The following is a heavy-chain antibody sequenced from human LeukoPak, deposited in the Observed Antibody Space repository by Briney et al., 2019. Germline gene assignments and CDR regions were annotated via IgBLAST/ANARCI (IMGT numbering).Heavy chain of an antibody. V-gene: IGHV3-74*01. CDR3: ARDSTVRGVIRQYYYGMDV. CDR2: INSDGSST. CDR1: GFTFSSYW. D-gene: IGHD3-10*01. Sequence: PGGSLRLSCAASGFTFSSYWMHWVRQAPGKGLVWVSRINSDGSSTSYADSVKGRFTISRDNAKNTLYLQMNSLRAEDTAVYYCARDSTVRGVIRQYYYGMDVWGKGTTVTVSS. J-gene: IGHJ6*04.